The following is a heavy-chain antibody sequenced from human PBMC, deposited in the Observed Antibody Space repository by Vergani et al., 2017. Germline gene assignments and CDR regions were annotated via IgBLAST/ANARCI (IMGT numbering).Heavy chain of an antibody. CDR2: ISSSSSYI. CDR1: GFTFSSYS. CDR3: ARASSPNIAVACTDY. V-gene: IGHV3-21*01. J-gene: IGHJ4*02. D-gene: IGHD6-19*01. Sequence: EVQLVESGGGLVKPGGSLRLSCAASGFTFSSYSMNWVRQAPGKGLEWVSSISSSSSYISNADSVKGRFTISRDNAKNSLYLQMNSLRAEDTAVYYCARASSPNIAVACTDYWGQGTLVTVSS.